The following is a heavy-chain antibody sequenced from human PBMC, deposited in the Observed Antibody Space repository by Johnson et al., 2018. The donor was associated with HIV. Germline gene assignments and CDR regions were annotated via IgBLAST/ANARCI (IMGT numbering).Heavy chain of an antibody. CDR1: GFTFSDYY. Sequence: QVQLVESGGGLVKPGGSLRLSCAASGFTFSDYYMSWIRQAPGKGLEWVSYISTSGSSIYYADSVKGRFTISRDNAKKSLFLQVNSLRAEDTAVYYCARRGRSSSWYDLDIWGQGTMVSVSS. V-gene: IGHV3-11*04. CDR3: ARRGRSSSWYDLDI. D-gene: IGHD6-13*01. CDR2: ISTSGSSI. J-gene: IGHJ3*02.